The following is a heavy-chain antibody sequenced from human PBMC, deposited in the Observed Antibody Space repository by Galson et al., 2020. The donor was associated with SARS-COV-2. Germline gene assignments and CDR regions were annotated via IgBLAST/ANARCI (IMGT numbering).Heavy chain of an antibody. CDR3: AKGKDWYYYYYMDV. J-gene: IGHJ6*03. CDR2: ISGSGGST. CDR1: GFTFSSYA. D-gene: IGHD2-15*01. Sequence: GGSLRLSCAASGFTFSSYAMSWVRQAPGKGLEWVSAISGSGGSTYYADSVKGRFTISRDNSKHTLYLQMNSLRAEETAVYYCAKGKDWYYYYYMDVWSKGNPVTVSS. V-gene: IGHV3-23*01.